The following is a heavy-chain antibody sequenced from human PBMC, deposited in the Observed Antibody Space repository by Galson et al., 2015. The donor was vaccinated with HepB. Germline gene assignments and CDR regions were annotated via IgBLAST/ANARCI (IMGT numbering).Heavy chain of an antibody. CDR1: GFTFSSYA. D-gene: IGHD4-11*01. J-gene: IGHJ4*02. CDR2: ISGSGGST. Sequence: SLRLSCAASGFTFSSYAMSWVRQAPGKGLEWVSAISGSGGSTYYADSVKGRFTISRDNSKNTLYLQMNSLRAEDTAVYYCAKTSEATVSPFDYRGQGTLVTVSS. CDR3: AKTSEATVSPFDY. V-gene: IGHV3-23*01.